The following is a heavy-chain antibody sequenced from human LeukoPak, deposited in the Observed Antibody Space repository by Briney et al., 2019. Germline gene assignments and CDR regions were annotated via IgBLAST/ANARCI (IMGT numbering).Heavy chain of an antibody. CDR3: ARAGTVAGTNGKYYFDY. CDR2: INPSGAST. D-gene: IGHD6-19*01. Sequence: ASVKVSCKASGYTFTSYYMHWVRQAPGQGLEWTGIINPSGASTSYAQKFQGRVTMTRDTSTSTVYMELSSLRSEDTAVYYCARAGTVAGTNGKYYFDYWGQGTLVTVSS. V-gene: IGHV1-46*01. J-gene: IGHJ4*02. CDR1: GYTFTSYY.